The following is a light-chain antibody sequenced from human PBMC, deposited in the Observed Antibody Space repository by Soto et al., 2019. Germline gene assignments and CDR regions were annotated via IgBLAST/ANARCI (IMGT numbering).Light chain of an antibody. J-gene: IGLJ1*01. CDR1: SSDVGGYNY. Sequence: QSALTQPASVSGSPGQSITISCTGTSSDVGGYNYVSWYQQHPGKAPKLMIYDVSNRPSGVSNRFSGSKSGNTASMTISGLQAEDEADYYCRSYTCSSTYVFGTETKLT. CDR2: DVS. V-gene: IGLV2-14*01. CDR3: RSYTCSSTYV.